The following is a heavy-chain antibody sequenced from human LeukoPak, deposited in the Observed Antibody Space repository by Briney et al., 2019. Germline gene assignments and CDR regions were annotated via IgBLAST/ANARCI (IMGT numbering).Heavy chain of an antibody. CDR3: ASTILTWTYYFDY. J-gene: IGHJ4*02. V-gene: IGHV1-69*05. Sequence: GASVKVSCKASGGTFSSYAISWVRQAPGQGLEWMGGIIPIFGTANYAQKFQDRVTITTDESTSTAYMELSSLRSEDTAVYYCASTILTWTYYFDYWGQGTLVTVSS. CDR2: IIPIFGTA. D-gene: IGHD3-9*01. CDR1: GGTFSSYA.